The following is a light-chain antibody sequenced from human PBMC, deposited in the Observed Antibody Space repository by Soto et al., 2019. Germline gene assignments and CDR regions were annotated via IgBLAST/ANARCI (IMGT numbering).Light chain of an antibody. CDR1: QSLSSW. CDR3: PQYNSDWT. CDR2: NAS. V-gene: IGKV1-5*03. J-gene: IGKJ1*01. Sequence: DIKMTHSPSTLSASVGDRVTISCRASQSLSSWLAWYQQKPGKAPKLLIYNASSLESGVPSRFSGSGSRTEFTQTISSQQPHDVASCYCPQYNSDWTGGQGAKVAS.